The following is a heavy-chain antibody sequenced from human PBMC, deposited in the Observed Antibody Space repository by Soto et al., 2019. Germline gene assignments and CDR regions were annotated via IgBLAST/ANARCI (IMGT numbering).Heavy chain of an antibody. CDR1: GGSVSSGVYY. CDR3: ASLRITTFGGVTGHYFDY. J-gene: IGHJ4*02. CDR2: RSKRGSA. D-gene: IGHD3-3*01. V-gene: IGHV4-61*08. Sequence: SETLSLTCSVSGGSVSSGVYYWTRIRQPPGKGREWLGYRSKRGSANYNRSLAIRAAISIDRSSNQFTLKLTSVTSADPAVYYCASLRITTFGGVTGHYFDYWGRGTLVTVSS.